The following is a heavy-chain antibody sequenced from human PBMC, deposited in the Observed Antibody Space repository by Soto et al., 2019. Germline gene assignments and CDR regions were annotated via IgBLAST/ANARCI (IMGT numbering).Heavy chain of an antibody. CDR3: ARSIRGPRRFNGMDV. Sequence: SVPTLVNPTETLTLTCTFSGFSLTSPGMCVSWIRQPPGKALEWLALIERDDDDKYYSTSLKTRLTISKDTRKNQVVLTMANMDPADTGTYYCARSIRGPRRFNGMDVWGQGTTVTVSS. D-gene: IGHD1-20*01. CDR2: IERDDDDK. V-gene: IGHV2-70*13. CDR1: GFSLTSPGMC. J-gene: IGHJ6*02.